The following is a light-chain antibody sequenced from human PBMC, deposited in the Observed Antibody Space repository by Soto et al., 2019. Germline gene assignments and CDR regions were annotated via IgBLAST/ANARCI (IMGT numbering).Light chain of an antibody. V-gene: IGLV2-14*01. CDR3: SSFTSNYFYV. Sequence: QSVLTQPASVSGSPGQSITISCTGSGSDVGGYNYVSWYQQHPGKAPKLIIYRVXHRPSAVSTRFSASRSAYKASLTISGLQAEDEADSYCSSFTSNYFYVFGPGTEVTVL. CDR2: RVX. J-gene: IGLJ1*01. CDR1: GSDVGGYNY.